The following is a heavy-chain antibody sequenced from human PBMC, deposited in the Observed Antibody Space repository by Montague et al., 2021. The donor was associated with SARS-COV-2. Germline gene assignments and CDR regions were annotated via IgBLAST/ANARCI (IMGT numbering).Heavy chain of an antibody. Sequence: SETLSLTCTVSGGSISSSSYYWGWIRQPPGKGLEWIGSIYYSGSTYYNPSLKSRVTISVDTSKNQFSLKLSSVTAADTAVYYCARALIMITFGGVIAHWFDPWGQGPLGTVSS. J-gene: IGHJ5*02. CDR3: ARALIMITFGGVIAHWFDP. D-gene: IGHD3-16*02. V-gene: IGHV4-39*07. CDR1: GGSISSSSYY. CDR2: IYYSGST.